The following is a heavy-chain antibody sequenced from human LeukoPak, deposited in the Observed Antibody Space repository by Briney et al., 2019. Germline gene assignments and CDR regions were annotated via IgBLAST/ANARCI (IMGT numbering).Heavy chain of an antibody. J-gene: IGHJ4*02. CDR3: ARDYYYDSSGYWDYYFDY. Sequence: GGSLRLSCAASGFTFSSYWIHWVRQAPGKGLEWVAVIWYDGSNKYYADSVKGRFTISRDNSENTLYLEMNSLRAEDTAVYYCARDYYYDSSGYWDYYFDYWGQGTLVSVSS. CDR1: GFTFSSYW. CDR2: IWYDGSNK. V-gene: IGHV3-33*08. D-gene: IGHD3-22*01.